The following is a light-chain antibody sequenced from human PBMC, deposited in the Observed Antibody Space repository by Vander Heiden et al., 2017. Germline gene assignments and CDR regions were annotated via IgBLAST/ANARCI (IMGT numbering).Light chain of an antibody. J-gene: IGKJ1*01. CDR3: QQSDSTPRT. CDR2: AAS. Sequence: DTQMTQSPSSLSASVGDRVTITCRASQSISSYLNWYQQKPGKAPKLLIYAASSLQSGFPSRFSGSGSGTDFTLTISRLQPEDFATYYCQQSDSTPRTFGQGTKVEIK. V-gene: IGKV1-39*01. CDR1: QSISSY.